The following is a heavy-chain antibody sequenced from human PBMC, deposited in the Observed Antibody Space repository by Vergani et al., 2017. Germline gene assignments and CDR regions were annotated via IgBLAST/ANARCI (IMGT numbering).Heavy chain of an antibody. CDR2: IYTRGST. D-gene: IGHD5-24*01. V-gene: IGHV4-61*02. CDR1: GGSISSGRYY. CDR3: ARATVRWLRLDY. J-gene: IGHJ4*02. Sequence: QVQLQESGPGLVKPSQTLSLTCTVSGGSISSGRYYWSWIRQPAGKGLEWIGRIYTRGSTNYNPSLKSRVTISVDTSKNQFSLKLSSVTAADTAVYYCARATVRWLRLDYWGQGTLVTVSS.